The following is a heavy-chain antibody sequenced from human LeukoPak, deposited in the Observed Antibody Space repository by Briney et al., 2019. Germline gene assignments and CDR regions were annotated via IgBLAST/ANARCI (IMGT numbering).Heavy chain of an antibody. CDR3: ASAQRGSANYFDY. Sequence: SETLSLTCTVSGYSISSGYYWGWIRQPPGKGLEWIGSIYHSGSTYYNPSLKSRVTISVDTSKNQFSLKLSSVTAADTAVYYCASAQRGSANYFDYWGQGTLVTVSS. V-gene: IGHV4-38-2*02. CDR1: GYSISSGYY. J-gene: IGHJ4*02. CDR2: IYHSGST. D-gene: IGHD3-10*01.